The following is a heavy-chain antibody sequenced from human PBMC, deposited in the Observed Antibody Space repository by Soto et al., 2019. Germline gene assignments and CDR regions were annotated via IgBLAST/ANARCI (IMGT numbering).Heavy chain of an antibody. CDR3: ARRRITTLGVVITGYGFDV. D-gene: IGHD3-3*01. J-gene: IGHJ6*02. CDR2: IYDSGTT. Sequence: QVQLQESGPGLVKPSGTLSLTCAVSGDSITNNNCWNWVRQPPGKGREWIGEIYDSGTTNDNPSLKSRVTMSVDKSKNQFSLRLNSLTAADTAVYYCARRRITTLGVVITGYGFDVWGQGTTVTVSS. CDR1: GDSITNNNC. V-gene: IGHV4-4*02.